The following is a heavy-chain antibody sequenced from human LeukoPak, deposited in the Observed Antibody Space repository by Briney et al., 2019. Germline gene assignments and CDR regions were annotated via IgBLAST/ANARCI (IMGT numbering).Heavy chain of an antibody. Sequence: PGGSLRLSCAASGFTFSSYWMSWVRQAPGKGLEWLANIKQDGSEKYYVDSVKGRFTISRDNPKNSLYLQMNSLSAEATAVYYCARYSGNYRAFDIWGQGTMVTVSS. D-gene: IGHD1-26*01. V-gene: IGHV3-7*05. CDR1: GFTFSSYW. CDR3: ARYSGNYRAFDI. J-gene: IGHJ3*02. CDR2: IKQDGSEK.